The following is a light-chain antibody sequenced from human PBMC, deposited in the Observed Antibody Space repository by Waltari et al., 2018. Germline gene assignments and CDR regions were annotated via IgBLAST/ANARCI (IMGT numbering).Light chain of an antibody. CDR3: ASWDDGLWV. CDR2: YDN. J-gene: IGLJ3*02. CDR1: GSNLGRHS. Sequence: QSMLIQPHSASGTPGQRVFISCSGSGSNLGRHSVNWYQHLPGTAPKLLIYYDNQRPSGVPDRFSGSKSGTSASLAISGLQSEDEADYYCASWDDGLWVFGGGTRLTVL. V-gene: IGLV1-44*01.